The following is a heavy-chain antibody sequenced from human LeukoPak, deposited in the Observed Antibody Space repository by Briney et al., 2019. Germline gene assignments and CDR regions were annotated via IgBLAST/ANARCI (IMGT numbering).Heavy chain of an antibody. Sequence: SETLSLTCTVSGGSISSYYWSWIRQPPGKGPDWIGYIYYSGSTNYNPSLKSRVTISVDTSKNQFSLNLSSVAVAVTAVYYCARYLKYYYGSGTYSLGFDYWGQGTLVTVSS. CDR3: ARYLKYYYGSGTYSLGFDY. CDR1: GGSISSYY. D-gene: IGHD3-10*01. J-gene: IGHJ4*02. CDR2: IYYSGST. V-gene: IGHV4-59*08.